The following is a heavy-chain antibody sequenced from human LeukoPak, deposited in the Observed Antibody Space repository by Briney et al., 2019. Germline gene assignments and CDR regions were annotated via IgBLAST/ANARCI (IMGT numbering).Heavy chain of an antibody. CDR3: AKDYGDYSGDWFDP. CDR1: GYTLTGYY. Sequence: ASVKVSCKASGYTLTGYYMHWVRQAPGQGLEWMGRINPNSGSTNYAQKFQGRVTMTRDTTISTAYMELSRLRSDDTAVYYCAKDYGDYSGDWFDPWGQGTLVTVSS. D-gene: IGHD4-17*01. V-gene: IGHV1-2*06. J-gene: IGHJ5*02. CDR2: INPNSGST.